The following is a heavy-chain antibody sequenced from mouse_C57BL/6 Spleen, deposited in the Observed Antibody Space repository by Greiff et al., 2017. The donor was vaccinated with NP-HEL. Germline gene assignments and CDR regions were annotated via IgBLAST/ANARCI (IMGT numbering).Heavy chain of an antibody. CDR2: INPSSGYT. Sequence: VQLQQSGAELARPGASVKMSCKASGYTFTSYTMHWVKQRPGQGLEWIGYINPSSGYTKYNQKFKDKATLTADKSSSTAYMQLSSLTSEDSAVYYCARDDGYYSAWFAYWGQGTLVTVSA. V-gene: IGHV1-4*01. J-gene: IGHJ3*01. CDR3: ARDDGYYSAWFAY. CDR1: GYTFTSYT. D-gene: IGHD2-3*01.